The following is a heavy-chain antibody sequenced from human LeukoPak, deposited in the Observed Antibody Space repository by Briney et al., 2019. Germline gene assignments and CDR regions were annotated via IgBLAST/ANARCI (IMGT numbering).Heavy chain of an antibody. CDR2: IYPGDSDT. CDR3: ARVVSGNIAAGDY. Sequence: GESLKISCKGSGYSFTSYWSGWVRQMPGKGLEWMGIIYPGDSDTRYSPSFQGQVTISADKSISTAYLQWSSLKASDTAMYYRARVVSGNIAAGDYWGQGTLVTVFS. D-gene: IGHD6-13*01. J-gene: IGHJ4*02. CDR1: GYSFTSYW. V-gene: IGHV5-51*01.